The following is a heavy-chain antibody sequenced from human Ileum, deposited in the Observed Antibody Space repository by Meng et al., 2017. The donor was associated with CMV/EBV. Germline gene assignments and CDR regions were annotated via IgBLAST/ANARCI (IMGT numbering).Heavy chain of an antibody. CDR3: ARSGLRGNYVDY. V-gene: IGHV4-4*07. CDR1: GAFANNFY. Sequence: QARPQESGPVLVTPSAILSLSCTFSGAFANNFYWSWIRQPGGKGLQWIGRISTSGSDNYNPSLKSRVTMSVDTSKKQSSLKFSSVTAAETAVYYWARSGLRGNYVDYWGQGTLVTVSS. D-gene: IGHD3-16*01. J-gene: IGHJ4*02. CDR2: ISTSGSD.